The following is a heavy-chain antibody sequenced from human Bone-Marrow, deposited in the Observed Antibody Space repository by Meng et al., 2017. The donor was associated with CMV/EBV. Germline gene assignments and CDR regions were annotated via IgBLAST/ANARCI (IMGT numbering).Heavy chain of an antibody. V-gene: IGHV3-7*01. CDR2: IEQDGSEK. Sequence: GESLKISCAASGFTFSSYWMSWVRQAPGKGLEWVANIEQDGSEKYYVDSVKGRFTISRDNAKNSLYLQLNSLRVEDTAVYYCSRENSGLDYWGQGTLVTVSS. CDR1: GFTFSSYW. J-gene: IGHJ4*02. CDR3: SRENSGLDY.